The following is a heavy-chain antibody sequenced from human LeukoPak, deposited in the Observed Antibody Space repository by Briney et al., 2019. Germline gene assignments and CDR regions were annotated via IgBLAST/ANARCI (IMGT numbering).Heavy chain of an antibody. CDR3: TRSYGFWSGYFDY. J-gene: IGHJ4*02. D-gene: IGHD3-3*01. CDR1: GFTFGDYA. V-gene: IGHV3-49*04. CDR2: IRSKAYGGTT. Sequence: PGRSLRLSCTASGFTFGDYAMSWVCQAPGKGLEWVGFIRSKAYGGTTEYAASVKGRFTISRDDSESIAYLQMNSLKTEDTAVYYCTRSYGFWSGYFDYWGQGTLVTVSS.